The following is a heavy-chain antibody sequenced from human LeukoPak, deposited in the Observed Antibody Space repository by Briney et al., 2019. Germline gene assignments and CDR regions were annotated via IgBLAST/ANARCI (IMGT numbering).Heavy chain of an antibody. V-gene: IGHV3-11*01. D-gene: IGHD5-18*01. CDR3: AKSSGYSYEFYFDY. Sequence: GGSLRLSCAASGFTFSDYYMSWIRQAPGKGLEWVSYISGNGSTIYYADSVKGRFTISRDNAKNSLYLQMNSLRAEDTAVYYCAKSSGYSYEFYFDYWGQGTLVTVSS. CDR1: GFTFSDYY. CDR2: ISGNGSTI. J-gene: IGHJ4*02.